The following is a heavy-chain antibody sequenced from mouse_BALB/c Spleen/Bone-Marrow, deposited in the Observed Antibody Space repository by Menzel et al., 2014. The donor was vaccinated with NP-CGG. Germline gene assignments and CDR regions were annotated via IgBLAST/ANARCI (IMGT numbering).Heavy chain of an antibody. Sequence: QVQLQQSGAELVKPGASVKLSCKASGYTFTSYYMSWMKQRPGQGLEWIGEINPSNGGINFNEKFKSKATLTVDKSSSTAYMQLSSLTSEDSAVYYCTRSYYGNYFDVWGAGTTVTVSS. CDR3: TRSYYGNYFDV. D-gene: IGHD2-1*01. CDR1: GYTFTSYY. CDR2: INPSNGGI. V-gene: IGHV1S81*02. J-gene: IGHJ1*01.